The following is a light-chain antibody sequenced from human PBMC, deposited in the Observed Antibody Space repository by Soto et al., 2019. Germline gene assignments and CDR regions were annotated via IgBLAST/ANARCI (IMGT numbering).Light chain of an antibody. V-gene: IGKV2-28*01. CDR3: MQTLETPIT. J-gene: IGKJ5*01. CDR1: QSLLHRDGYMH. CDR2: LGS. Sequence: EIVMTQSPLSLPVTPGEPASISCRPSQSLLHRDGYMHLVWYLQRPGQSPHLLIYLGSHRAPGAPDRFSGSRSGTDFTLRITRVEAEDVGVYYCMQTLETPITFGQGTRLEI.